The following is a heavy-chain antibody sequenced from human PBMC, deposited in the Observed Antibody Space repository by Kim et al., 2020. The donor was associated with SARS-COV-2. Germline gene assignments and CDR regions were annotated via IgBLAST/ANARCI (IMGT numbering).Heavy chain of an antibody. CDR1: GGTFSSYA. CDR2: IIPIFGTA. CDR3: ARDRDFVYYYGSGSYLRANWFGP. Sequence: VKVSCKASGGTFSSYAISWVRQAPGQGLEWMGGIIPIFGTANYAQKFQGRVTITADESTSTAYMELSSLRSEDTAVYYCARDRDFVYYYGSGSYLRANWFGPWGQGTLVTVSS. V-gene: IGHV1-69*13. J-gene: IGHJ5*02. D-gene: IGHD3-10*01.